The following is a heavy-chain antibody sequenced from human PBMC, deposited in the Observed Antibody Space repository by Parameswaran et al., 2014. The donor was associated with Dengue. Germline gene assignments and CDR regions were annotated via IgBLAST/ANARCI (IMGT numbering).Heavy chain of an antibody. J-gene: IGHJ6*02. Sequence: RWIRQPPGKGLEWVSAISGSGGSTYYADSVKGRFTISRDNSKNTLYLQMNSLRAEDTAVYYCAKDLGGYSGYPDYYYYYGMDVWGQGTTVTVSS. CDR2: ISGSGGST. D-gene: IGHD5-12*01. CDR3: AKDLGGYSGYPDYYYYYGMDV. V-gene: IGHV3-23*01.